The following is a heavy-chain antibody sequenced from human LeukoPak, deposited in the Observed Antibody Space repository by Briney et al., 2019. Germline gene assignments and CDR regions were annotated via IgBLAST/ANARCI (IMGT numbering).Heavy chain of an antibody. D-gene: IGHD1-26*01. Sequence: SETLSLTCTVSGGSISSSSYYWGWIRQPPGKGLEWIGSIYYSGSTYYNPSLKSRVTISVDTSKNQFSLKLSSVTAADTAVYYCARTIVGASVYYYYMDVWGKGTTVTVSS. V-gene: IGHV4-39*07. J-gene: IGHJ6*03. CDR1: GGSISSSSYY. CDR3: ARTIVGASVYYYYMDV. CDR2: IYYSGST.